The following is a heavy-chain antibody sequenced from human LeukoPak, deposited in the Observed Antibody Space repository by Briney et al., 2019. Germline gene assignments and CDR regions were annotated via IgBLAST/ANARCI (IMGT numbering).Heavy chain of an antibody. J-gene: IGHJ3*02. Sequence: PSETLSLTCGVYGGSFSGYYWNWIRQPPGKGLEWIGEINHSGSTNYNPSLKSRVTISVDTSKNQFSLKLSSVTAADTAVYYCARLRWIRAFDIWGQGTMVTVSS. CDR2: INHSGST. V-gene: IGHV4-34*01. CDR1: GGSFSGYY. D-gene: IGHD5-18*01. CDR3: ARLRWIRAFDI.